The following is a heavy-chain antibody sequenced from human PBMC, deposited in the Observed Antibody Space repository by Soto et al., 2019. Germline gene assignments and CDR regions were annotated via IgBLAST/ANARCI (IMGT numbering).Heavy chain of an antibody. D-gene: IGHD2-15*01. Sequence: PSETLSPTCTVSGGSISSSSYYWGWIRQPPGKGLEWIGSIYYSGSTYYNPSLKSRVTISVDTSKNQFSLKLSSVTAADTAVYYCASRLSAVVAASYYYFDYWGQGTLVTVSS. J-gene: IGHJ4*02. CDR2: IYYSGST. CDR1: GGSISSSSYY. V-gene: IGHV4-39*01. CDR3: ASRLSAVVAASYYYFDY.